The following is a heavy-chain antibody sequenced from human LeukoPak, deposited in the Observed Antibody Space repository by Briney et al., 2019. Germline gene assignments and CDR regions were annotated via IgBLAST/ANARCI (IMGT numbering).Heavy chain of an antibody. V-gene: IGHV1-2*02. CDR1: GYTFTGYY. Sequence: GASVKVSCKASGYTFTGYYMHWVRQAPGQGLEWMGWINPNSGGTNYAQKFQGRVTMTRDTSISTAYMELSRLRSDDTAVYYCAREDIVVVVAALGAFDIWGQGTMVTVSS. D-gene: IGHD2-15*01. CDR3: AREDIVVVVAALGAFDI. J-gene: IGHJ3*02. CDR2: INPNSGGT.